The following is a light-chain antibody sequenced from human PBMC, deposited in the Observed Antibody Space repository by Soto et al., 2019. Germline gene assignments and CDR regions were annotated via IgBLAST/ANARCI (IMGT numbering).Light chain of an antibody. CDR3: QQYDTLRFT. J-gene: IGKJ2*01. V-gene: IGKV1-5*01. Sequence: IQMTQSPSTLSASVGDRVTITCRASQSISTSLAWYRQKPGKAPNLVIFDASTLASGVPSRFSGSGSGTEFILTITGLQPDDFATYYCQQYDTLRFTFGQGTHLGIK. CDR2: DAS. CDR1: QSISTS.